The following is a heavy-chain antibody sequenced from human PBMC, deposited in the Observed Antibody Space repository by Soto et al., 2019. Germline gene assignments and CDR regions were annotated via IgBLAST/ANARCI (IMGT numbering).Heavy chain of an antibody. Sequence: ESGGGVVQPGRSLRLSCAASGFTFSSYGMHWVRQAPGKGLEWVAVISYDGSNKYYADSVKGRFTISRDNSKNTLYLQMNSRRAEDTAVYYCAKDSGRNDGLGMDVWGQGTTVTVSS. D-gene: IGHD3-10*01. CDR3: AKDSGRNDGLGMDV. CDR2: ISYDGSNK. CDR1: GFTFSSYG. J-gene: IGHJ6*02. V-gene: IGHV3-30*18.